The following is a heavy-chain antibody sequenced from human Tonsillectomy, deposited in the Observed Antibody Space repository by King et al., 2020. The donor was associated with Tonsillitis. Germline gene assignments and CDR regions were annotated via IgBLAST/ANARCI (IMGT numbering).Heavy chain of an antibody. CDR2: IYYTGST. CDR3: ASAYYGSGTFLKY. J-gene: IGHJ4*02. V-gene: IGHV4-59*01. D-gene: IGHD3-10*01. Sequence: VQLQESGPGLVKTSETLSLTCTVSGGSISSYYWSWIRQPPGKGLEWIGYIYYTGSTNYSPSLQNRVPISVDTSKNQFSLKLSSVTAADTAIYYCASAYYGSGTFLKYWGQGTLVSVSS. CDR1: GGSISSYY.